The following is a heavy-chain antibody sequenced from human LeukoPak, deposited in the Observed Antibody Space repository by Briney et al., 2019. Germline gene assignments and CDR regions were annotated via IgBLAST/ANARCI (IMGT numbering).Heavy chain of an antibody. V-gene: IGHV1-2*02. D-gene: IGHD4-17*01. CDR1: GYTFTSYY. J-gene: IGHJ4*02. Sequence: GASVKVSCKAFGYTFTSYYIHWVRQAPGQGLEWMGWINPTHGGTNFAQKFQGRVTMTRDTSITTAYMELTRLISDDTAMYYCAIVTTADGYWGQGTPLTVSS. CDR2: INPTHGGT. CDR3: AIVTTADGY.